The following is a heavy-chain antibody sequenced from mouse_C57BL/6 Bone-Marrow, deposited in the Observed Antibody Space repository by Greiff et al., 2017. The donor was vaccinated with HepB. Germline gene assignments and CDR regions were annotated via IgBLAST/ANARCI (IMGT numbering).Heavy chain of an antibody. J-gene: IGHJ3*01. CDR1: GFNIKNTY. CDR2: IDPANGNT. Sequence: VQLKESVAELVRPGASVKLSCTASGFNIKNTYMHWVKQRPEQGLEWIGRIDPANGNTKYAPKFQGKATITADTSSNTAYLQLSSLTSEDTAIYYCARNSYGSPAWFAYWGQGTLVTVSA. D-gene: IGHD1-1*01. CDR3: ARNSYGSPAWFAY. V-gene: IGHV14-3*01.